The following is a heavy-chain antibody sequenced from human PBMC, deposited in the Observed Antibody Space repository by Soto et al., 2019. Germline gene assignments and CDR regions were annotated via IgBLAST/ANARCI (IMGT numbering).Heavy chain of an antibody. J-gene: IGHJ5*02. Sequence: PGGSLRLSCAASGFTFSSYSMNWVRQAPGKGLEWVSSITSSSSYIYYADSVEGRFTISRDNAKNSLYLQMNSLRAEDTAVYYCASSPRYGSGSHYLAWFYPWGQGTLVTVSS. CDR1: GFTFSSYS. V-gene: IGHV3-21*01. CDR3: ASSPRYGSGSHYLAWFYP. D-gene: IGHD3-10*01. CDR2: ITSSSSYI.